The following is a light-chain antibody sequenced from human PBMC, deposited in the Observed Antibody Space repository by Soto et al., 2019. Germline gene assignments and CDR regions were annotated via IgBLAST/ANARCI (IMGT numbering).Light chain of an antibody. Sequence: EIVFTQSPGTLSLSPGERATLSCRASQSSSSNYLAWDQQKPRQTPRLLIYDASSRASGIPDRFSGSGSGTDFSLTIRSLEPEALAVYDGQQDDSSLCPFGQGTKVELK. CDR1: QSSSSNY. J-gene: IGKJ1*01. CDR2: DAS. V-gene: IGKV3-20*01. CDR3: QQDDSSLCP.